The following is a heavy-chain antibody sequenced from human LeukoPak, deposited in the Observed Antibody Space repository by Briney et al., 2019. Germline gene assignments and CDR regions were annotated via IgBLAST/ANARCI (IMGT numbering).Heavy chain of an antibody. J-gene: IGHJ4*02. CDR2: ISAYNGNT. Sequence: ASVTVSCTASGYTFTIYGISWVRQAPGQGLEWMGWISAYNGNTNYAQKLQGRVTMTTDTSTSTAYMELRSLRSDDTAVYYCFLRSSGYHTWDDYWGQGTLVTVSS. CDR1: GYTFTIYG. CDR3: FLRSSGYHTWDDY. V-gene: IGHV1-18*01. D-gene: IGHD3-22*01.